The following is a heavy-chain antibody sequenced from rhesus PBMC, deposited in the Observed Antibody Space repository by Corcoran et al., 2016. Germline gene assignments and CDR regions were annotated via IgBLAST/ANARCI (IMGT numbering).Heavy chain of an antibody. CDR1: GGSISGGDG. V-gene: IGHV4-127*01. CDR2: CSSNSGNP. Sequence: QVQLQESGPGLLKPSETLSLTCAVSGGSISGGDGWGWIRQPPGKGLEWIGNCSSNSGNPYFNLSRNVRGSISTDTSKNQFSLKLSSVPAADTAVYSCARGWCAATGPYFDHWGQGVLVTVSS. D-gene: IGHD6S26*01. J-gene: IGHJ4*01. CDR3: ARGWCAATGPYFDH.